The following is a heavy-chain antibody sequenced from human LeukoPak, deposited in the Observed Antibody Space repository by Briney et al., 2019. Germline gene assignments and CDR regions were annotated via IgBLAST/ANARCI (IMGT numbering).Heavy chain of an antibody. V-gene: IGHV4-30-2*01. CDR3: TSLRWPHYYFDY. Sequence: SETLSLTCAVSGGSISSGGYSWSWIRQPPGKGLEWIGYIYHSGSTYYNPSLKSRVTISVDRSENQFSLKLSSVTAADTAVYYCTSLRWPHYYFDYWGQGTLVTVSS. J-gene: IGHJ4*02. CDR1: GGSISSGGYS. CDR2: IYHSGST. D-gene: IGHD2-15*01.